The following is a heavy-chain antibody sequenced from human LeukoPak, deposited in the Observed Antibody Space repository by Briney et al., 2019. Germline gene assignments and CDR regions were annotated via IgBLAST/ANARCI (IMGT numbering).Heavy chain of an antibody. CDR1: GGSISSYY. D-gene: IGHD1-1*01. CDR2: IYISGST. V-gene: IGHV4-4*07. CDR3: ARHKGLTGTTLGYYYYMDV. J-gene: IGHJ6*03. Sequence: SETLSLTCTVSGGSISSYYWSWIRQPAGKGLEWIGRIYISGSTNYNPSLKSRVTISVDTSKNQFSLKLSSVTAADTAVYYCARHKGLTGTTLGYYYYMDVWGKGTTVTISS.